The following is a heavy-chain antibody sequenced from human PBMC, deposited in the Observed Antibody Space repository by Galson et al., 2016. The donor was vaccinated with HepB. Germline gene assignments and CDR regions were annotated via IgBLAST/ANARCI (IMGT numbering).Heavy chain of an antibody. CDR1: GGSIHNYY. V-gene: IGHV4-59*12. J-gene: IGHJ5*02. CDR3: ARVKRWGSGTPIDP. D-gene: IGHD3-10*01. Sequence: SETLSLTCSVSGGSIHNYYWTWIRQSPGKGLEWIGNIYYSGNTNYNPSLKSRVTISLDTSKNQFSLKLSSVTAADTAVYYCARVKRWGSGTPIDPWGQGTLVTVSS. CDR2: IYYSGNT.